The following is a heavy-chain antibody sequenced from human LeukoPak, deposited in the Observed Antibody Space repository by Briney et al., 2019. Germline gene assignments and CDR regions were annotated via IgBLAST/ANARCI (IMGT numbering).Heavy chain of an antibody. CDR1: GYTFNIYG. J-gene: IGHJ5*02. CDR2: IVPVFGSP. Sequence: SVKVSCKASGYTFNIYGISWVRQVPGQGLQWMGRIVPVFGSPNYAQIFQDRVTITADESTSTSYLELRSLRSEDTAVYYCTRDFDSGGYVRFDTWGQGTLVTVSS. V-gene: IGHV1-69*13. D-gene: IGHD3-22*01. CDR3: TRDFDSGGYVRFDT.